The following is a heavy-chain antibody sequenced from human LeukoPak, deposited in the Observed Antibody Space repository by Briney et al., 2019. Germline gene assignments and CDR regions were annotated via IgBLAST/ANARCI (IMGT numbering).Heavy chain of an antibody. D-gene: IGHD2-15*01. CDR2: ISSNGGST. Sequence: GGSLRLSCAASGFTFSTYAMHWVRQAPGKGLEYVSAISSNGGSTYYANSVKGRFSISRDNSKNTLYLQLGSLRAEDMAVYYCARSVVVAANIDYWGQGTRVPVSS. J-gene: IGHJ4*02. CDR3: ARSVVVAANIDY. V-gene: IGHV3-64*01. CDR1: GFTFSTYA.